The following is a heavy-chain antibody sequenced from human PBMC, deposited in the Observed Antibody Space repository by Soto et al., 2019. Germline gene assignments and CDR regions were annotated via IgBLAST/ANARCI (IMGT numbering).Heavy chain of an antibody. Sequence: GASVKVSCKASGYTFTSYAMHWVRQAPGQRPEWMGWINAGNGFTKYLQKFQGRVTITRDTSANTAYMELGSLRSEDTAVYYCARDEVPGAMGGYYYYTMDVWGQGTPVTVSS. CDR3: ARDEVPGAMGGYYYYTMDV. CDR2: INAGNGFT. J-gene: IGHJ6*02. CDR1: GYTFTSYA. D-gene: IGHD2-2*01. V-gene: IGHV1-3*01.